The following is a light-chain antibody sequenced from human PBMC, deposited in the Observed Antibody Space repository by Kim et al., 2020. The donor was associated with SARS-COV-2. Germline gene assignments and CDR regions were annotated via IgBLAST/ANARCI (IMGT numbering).Light chain of an antibody. J-gene: IGLJ2*01. CDR1: KLGDKY. Sequence: SYELTQPPSVSVSPGQTASITCYGDKLGDKYACWYQQKPGQSPVLVIYQDSKRPSGIPERFSGSNSGNTATLTISGTQAMDEADYYCQAWDSSHVVFGGG. CDR2: QDS. V-gene: IGLV3-1*01. CDR3: QAWDSSHVV.